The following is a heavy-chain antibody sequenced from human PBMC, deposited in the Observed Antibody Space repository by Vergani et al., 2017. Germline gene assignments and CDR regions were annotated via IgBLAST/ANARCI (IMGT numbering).Heavy chain of an antibody. J-gene: IGHJ3*01. V-gene: IGHV1-2*02. CDR1: GYSFIGYY. CDR2: INPKSGGT. D-gene: IGHD6-6*01. CDR3: AREYSSSSGRGFDV. Sequence: QVQLVQSGAEVKKPGASVRVSCKASGYSFIGYYLHWVRQSPGQGLEWMGWINPKSGGTNYAPTFQGRVTMTRDTSISTAYLDLSRLKSDDTAVYYCAREYSSSSGRGFDVWGQGTKVSVSS.